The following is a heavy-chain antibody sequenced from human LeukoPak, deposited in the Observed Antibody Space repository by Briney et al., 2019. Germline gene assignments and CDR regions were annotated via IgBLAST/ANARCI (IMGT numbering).Heavy chain of an antibody. D-gene: IGHD6-13*01. V-gene: IGHV1-46*01. J-gene: IGHJ4*02. CDR2: INPSGGST. CDR1: GYTFTSYY. CDR3: ARDHNRYSSSWYVGPYYFDY. Sequence: ASVKVSCKASGYTFTSYYMHWVRQAPGQGLEWMGIINPSGGSTSYAQKFQGRVTMTRDMSTSTVYMELSSLRSEDTAVYYCARDHNRYSSSWYVGPYYFDYWGQGTLVTVSS.